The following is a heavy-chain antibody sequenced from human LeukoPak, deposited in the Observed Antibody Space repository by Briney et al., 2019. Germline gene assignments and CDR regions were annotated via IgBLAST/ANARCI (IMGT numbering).Heavy chain of an antibody. D-gene: IGHD3-3*01. CDR3: ARTLEGSAFWRMEAAFDI. Sequence: GQSLNISCTASAYSFTSYWIGWVRQMRLQGLEWMGIIYSGDADTAYTPSFQGRVTISADKSISTAYLQWSSLKASDTAMYYSARTLEGSAFWRMEAAFDIWGQGTMVTVSS. V-gene: IGHV5-51*01. CDR2: IYSGDADT. J-gene: IGHJ3*02. CDR1: AYSFTSYW.